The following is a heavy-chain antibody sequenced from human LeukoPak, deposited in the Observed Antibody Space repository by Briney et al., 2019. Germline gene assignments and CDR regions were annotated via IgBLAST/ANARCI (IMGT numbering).Heavy chain of an antibody. CDR2: IWYDGSNK. CDR3: ARGEYYYYYYMDV. CDR1: GFTFSSYG. D-gene: IGHD1-26*01. J-gene: IGHJ6*03. V-gene: IGHV3-33*01. Sequence: GGSLRLSCAASGFTFSSYGMHWVRQAPGKGLEWVAVIWYDGSNKYYADSVKGRFTISRDNSKNTLYLQMNSLGAEDTAVYYCARGEYYYYYYMDVWGRGTTVTVSS.